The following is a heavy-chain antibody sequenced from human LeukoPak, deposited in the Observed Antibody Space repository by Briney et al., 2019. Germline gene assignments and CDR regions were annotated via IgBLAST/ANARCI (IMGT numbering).Heavy chain of an antibody. CDR3: ARGGITIFGVVKINYFDY. V-gene: IGHV1-18*01. D-gene: IGHD3-3*01. CDR1: GYTFTSYG. CDR2: ISAYNGNT. J-gene: IGHJ4*02. Sequence: ASVKVSCKASGYTFTSYGISWVRQAPGQGLEWMGWISAYNGNTNYAQKLQGRVTMTTDTSTSTAYMELRSLRSGDTAVYYCARGGITIFGVVKINYFDYWGQGTLVTVSS.